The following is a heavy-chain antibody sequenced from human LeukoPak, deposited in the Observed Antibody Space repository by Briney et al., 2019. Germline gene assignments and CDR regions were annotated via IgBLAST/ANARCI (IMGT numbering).Heavy chain of an antibody. J-gene: IGHJ4*02. D-gene: IGHD1-26*01. CDR2: MYHSGRT. CDR1: GYSISSGYY. Sequence: SETLSLTCTVSGYSISSGYYWGWIRQPPGKGLEWIGSMYHSGRTYDNSSLKSRVTLAIDKSKNQVSLKLTSVTAAATAVYYCARSITGATTPLFDYWGQGTLVTVSS. V-gene: IGHV4-38-2*02. CDR3: ARSITGATTPLFDY.